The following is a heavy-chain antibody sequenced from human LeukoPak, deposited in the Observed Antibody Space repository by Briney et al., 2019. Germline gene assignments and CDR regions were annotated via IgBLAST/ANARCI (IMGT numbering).Heavy chain of an antibody. CDR2: IWYDGSNK. J-gene: IGHJ4*02. CDR3: ARGLGYSYGYGIDY. D-gene: IGHD5-18*01. V-gene: IGHV3-33*01. Sequence: PGGSLRLSCAASGITFSSYGMHWVRQAPGKGLEWVAVIWYDGSNKYHADSVKGRFTISRDNSKNTLYLQMNSLRAEDTALYYCARGLGYSYGYGIDYWGQGTLVTVSS. CDR1: GITFSSYG.